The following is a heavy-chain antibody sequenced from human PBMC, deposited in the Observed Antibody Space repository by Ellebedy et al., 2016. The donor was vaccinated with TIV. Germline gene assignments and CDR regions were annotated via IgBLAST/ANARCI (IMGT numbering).Heavy chain of an antibody. CDR2: IYYSGSS. D-gene: IGHD6-13*01. V-gene: IGHV4-39*07. CDR1: GGSISSSSYY. Sequence: MPSETLSLTCTVSGGSISSSSYYWGWIRQPPGRGLEWIGRIYYSGSSHYNPSLKSRVPISVDTSKNQFSLKLNSVTSADTAVYFCARAPPYASSRDGCDPWGQGTLVTVSS. J-gene: IGHJ5*02. CDR3: ARAPPYASSRDGCDP.